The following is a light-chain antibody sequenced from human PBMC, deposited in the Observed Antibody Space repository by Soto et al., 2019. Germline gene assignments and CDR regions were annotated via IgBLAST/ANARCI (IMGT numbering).Light chain of an antibody. J-gene: IGKJ4*01. CDR3: QQYGSSPLT. CDR1: PSVSSNY. CDR2: GSS. Sequence: ELLLTQSPCSLALSAGERATLPCGASPSVSSNYLAWYQQKPGQAPRLLMYGSSSRASGIPERFSGSWSGTDFTLTISRLEPEDFVVYYCQQYGSSPLTFGGGTKVDIK. V-gene: IGKV3-20*01.